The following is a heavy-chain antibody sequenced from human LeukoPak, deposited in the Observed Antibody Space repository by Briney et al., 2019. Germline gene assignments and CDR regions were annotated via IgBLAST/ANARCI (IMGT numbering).Heavy chain of an antibody. CDR1: GGSISSSSYY. D-gene: IGHD3-10*01. J-gene: IGHJ4*02. CDR2: IYYSGST. V-gene: IGHV4-39*07. CDR3: ARVWGFGELLPGY. Sequence: KPSETLSLTCTVSGGSISSSSYYWGWIRQPPGKGLERIGSIYYSGSTYYNPSLKSRVTISVDTSKNQFSLKLSSVTAADTAVYYCARVWGFGELLPGYWGQGTLVTVSS.